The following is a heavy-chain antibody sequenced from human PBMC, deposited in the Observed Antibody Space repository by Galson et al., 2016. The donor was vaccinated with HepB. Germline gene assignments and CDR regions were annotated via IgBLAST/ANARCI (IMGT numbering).Heavy chain of an antibody. CDR3: ARDSRSHGMAAADP. V-gene: IGHV4-31*03. CDR1: GGSISSGAYY. J-gene: IGHJ5*02. Sequence: TLSLTCTVSGGSISSGAYYWSWIRQHPGKGLEWIGYIYYSGSAYYNPYLKSRVTISIDTSKNQFSLKLSSVTAADTAVYYCARDSRSHGMAAADPWGQGTLVTVSS. D-gene: IGHD6-13*01. CDR2: IYYSGSA.